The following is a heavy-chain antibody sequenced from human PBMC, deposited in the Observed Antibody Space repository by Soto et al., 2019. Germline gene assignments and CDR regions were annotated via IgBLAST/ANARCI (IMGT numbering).Heavy chain of an antibody. J-gene: IGHJ4*02. Sequence: ASVKVSCKASGYTFTGYAIHWVRQAPGQRLEWMGWINGGNGDAKYSQKFQGRVTLTRDTSASTAYMELTSLGSEDTALYHCARGYCSSTSCQYYFDYWGQGTPVTVSS. CDR2: INGGNGDA. V-gene: IGHV1-3*01. CDR1: GYTFTGYA. D-gene: IGHD2-2*01. CDR3: ARGYCSSTSCQYYFDY.